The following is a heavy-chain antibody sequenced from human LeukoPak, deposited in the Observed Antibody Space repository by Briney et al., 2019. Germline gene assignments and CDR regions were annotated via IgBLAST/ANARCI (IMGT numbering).Heavy chain of an antibody. CDR2: ISYDGSNK. Sequence: AGGSLRLTCAASGFTFSSYAMHWVRQAPGKGLEWVAVISYDGSNKYYADSVKGRFTISRDNSKNTLYLQMNSLRAEDTAVYYCARGKPRIVGASSYDYWGQGTLVTVSS. CDR1: GFTFSSYA. J-gene: IGHJ4*02. V-gene: IGHV3-30*01. CDR3: ARGKPRIVGASSYDY. D-gene: IGHD1-26*01.